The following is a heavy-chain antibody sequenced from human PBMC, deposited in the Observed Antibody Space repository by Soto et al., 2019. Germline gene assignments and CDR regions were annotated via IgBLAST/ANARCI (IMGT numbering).Heavy chain of an antibody. CDR3: ARSAAAGTGNALDY. CDR2: INPSGGST. J-gene: IGHJ4*02. CDR1: GYTFTSYY. D-gene: IGHD6-13*01. V-gene: IGHV1-46*03. Sequence: QVQLVQSGAEVKKPGASVKVSCKASGYTFTSYYMHWVRQAPGQGLEWMGIINPSGGSTSYAQKLQGRGTMTRDPSMSSVYMELSSLRSEDTAVYYCARSAAAGTGNALDYWGQGTLVTVSS.